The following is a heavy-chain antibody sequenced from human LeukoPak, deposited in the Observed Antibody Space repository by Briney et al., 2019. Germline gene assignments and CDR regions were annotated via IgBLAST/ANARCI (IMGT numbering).Heavy chain of an antibody. CDR2: IYASGNT. CDR1: GYSISSGYY. J-gene: IGHJ3*02. V-gene: IGHV4-38-2*02. CDR3: ARDPSRGHVFHI. Sequence: PSETLSLTCTASGYSISSGYYWGWIRQPPGKGLEWIGGIYASGNTYYKPSLKSRVTISVDTSKNQFSLKVRSVTAADTAVYYCARDPSRGHVFHIWGQGTMVTISS. D-gene: IGHD3-10*01.